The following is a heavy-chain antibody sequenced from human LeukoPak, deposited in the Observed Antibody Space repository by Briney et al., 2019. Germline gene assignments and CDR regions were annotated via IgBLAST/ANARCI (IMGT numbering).Heavy chain of an antibody. J-gene: IGHJ2*01. CDR2: MYTSGTT. Sequence: SETLSLTCSVSGGSIISDSYYWNWIRQPAGKGLEWIGRMYTSGTTNYNPSLKSRVTISVDTSKNQFSLKLSSVTAADTAVYYCARSYYDSSGYYFYLIWYFDLWGRGTLVTVSS. V-gene: IGHV4-61*02. D-gene: IGHD3-22*01. CDR1: GGSIISDSYY. CDR3: ARSYYDSSGYYFYLIWYFDL.